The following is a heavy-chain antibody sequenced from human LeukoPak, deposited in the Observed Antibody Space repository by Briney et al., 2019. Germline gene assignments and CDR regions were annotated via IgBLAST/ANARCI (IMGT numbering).Heavy chain of an antibody. CDR3: ARARITMIQRGPRDAFDI. Sequence: SETLSLTCTVSGGSISSYYWSWIRQPPGKGLEWIGYIYYSGSTNYNPSLKSRVTISVDTSKNQFSLKLSSVTAADTAVYYCARARITMIQRGPRDAFDIWGQGTMVTVSS. V-gene: IGHV4-59*01. CDR2: IYYSGST. CDR1: GGSISSYY. J-gene: IGHJ3*02. D-gene: IGHD3-22*01.